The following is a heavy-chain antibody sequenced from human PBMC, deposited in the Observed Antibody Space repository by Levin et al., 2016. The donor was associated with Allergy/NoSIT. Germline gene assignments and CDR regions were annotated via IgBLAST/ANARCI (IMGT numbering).Heavy chain of an antibody. J-gene: IGHJ4*02. CDR2: ISTGGNT. D-gene: IGHD6-13*01. Sequence: WETLSLTCTVSGGSISSYYWNWIRQPAGEGLEWIGRISTGGNTNYNPSLKSRITMSVDTSKNQFSLKLNSVTAADTAVYYCARAAASTANFDCWGQGTLVTVSS. CDR3: ARAAASTANFDC. V-gene: IGHV4-4*07. CDR1: GGSISSYY.